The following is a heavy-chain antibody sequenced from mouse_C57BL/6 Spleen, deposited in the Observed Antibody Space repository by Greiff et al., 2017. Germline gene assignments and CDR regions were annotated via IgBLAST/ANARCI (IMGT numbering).Heavy chain of an antibody. CDR2: IYPGDGDT. V-gene: IGHV1-82*01. CDR1: GYAFSSSW. J-gene: IGHJ2*01. CDR3: ARAADFDY. D-gene: IGHD6-1*01. Sequence: VQLQQSGPELVKPGASVKISCKASGYAFSSSWMNWVKQRPGKGLEWIGRIYPGDGDTNYNGKFKGKATLTADKSSSTAYMQLSSLTSEDSAVYCCARAADFDYWGQGTTLTVSS.